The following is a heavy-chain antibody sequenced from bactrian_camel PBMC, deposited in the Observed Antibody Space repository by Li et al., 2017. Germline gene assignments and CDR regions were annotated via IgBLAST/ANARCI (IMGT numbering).Heavy chain of an antibody. Sequence: HVQLVESGGGSAQAGGSLTLSCATSRYTYNHYCMAWFRQGPGNQREEVAQILTGTERTYYADSVRGRFTISQDHAKTLYLRIDNLKVEDTATYYRAAADPPWRSAGPRCGEFAYWGQGTQVTVS. CDR2: ILTGTERT. D-gene: IGHD1*01. V-gene: IGHV3S54*01. J-gene: IGHJ4*01. CDR3: AAADPPWRSAGPRCGEFAY. CDR1: RYTYNHYC.